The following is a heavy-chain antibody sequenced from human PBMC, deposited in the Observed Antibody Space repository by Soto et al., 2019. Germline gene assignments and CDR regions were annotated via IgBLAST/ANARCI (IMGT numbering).Heavy chain of an antibody. CDR1: GGSISVGGYY. CDR2: IYYSGST. CDR3: AVVVPAAMTGNWFDP. V-gene: IGHV4-31*03. D-gene: IGHD2-2*01. J-gene: IGHJ5*02. Sequence: LSLTCTVSGGSISVGGYYWSWILQHPGKGLEWIGYIYYSGSTYYNPSLKSRVTISVDTSKNQFSLKLSSVTAADTAVYYCAVVVPAAMTGNWFDPWGQGTLVTVSS.